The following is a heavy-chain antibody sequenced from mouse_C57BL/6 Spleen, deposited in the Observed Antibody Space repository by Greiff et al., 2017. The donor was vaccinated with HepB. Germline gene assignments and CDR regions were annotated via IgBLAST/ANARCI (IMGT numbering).Heavy chain of an antibody. Sequence: VQLQQSGAELVMPGASVKLSCKASGYTFTSYWMHWVKQRPGQGLEWIGEIDPSDSYTNYNQKFKGKSTLTVDKSSSTAYMQLSSLTSEDSAVYYCARNWGFGYFDVWGTGTTVTVSS. V-gene: IGHV1-69*01. CDR3: ARNWGFGYFDV. CDR1: GYTFTSYW. J-gene: IGHJ1*03. D-gene: IGHD4-1*01. CDR2: IDPSDSYT.